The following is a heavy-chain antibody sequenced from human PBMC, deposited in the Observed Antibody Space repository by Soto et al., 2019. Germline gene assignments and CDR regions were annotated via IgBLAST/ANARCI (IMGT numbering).Heavy chain of an antibody. J-gene: IGHJ4*02. Sequence: SEILSLTCAVYGGSFSGYYWSWIRQPPGKGLEWIGEINHSGSTNYNPSLKSRVTISVDTSKNQFSLKLSSVTAADTAVYYCASRFWVAGTEVDYWGQGTLVTVSS. CDR3: ASRFWVAGTEVDY. CDR1: GGSFSGYY. D-gene: IGHD6-19*01. V-gene: IGHV4-34*01. CDR2: INHSGST.